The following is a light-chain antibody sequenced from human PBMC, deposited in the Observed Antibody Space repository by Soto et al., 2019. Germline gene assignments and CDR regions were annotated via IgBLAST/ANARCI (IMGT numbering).Light chain of an antibody. J-gene: IGLJ1*01. V-gene: IGLV2-14*01. Sequence: QSFVTLPASLSGSPGQSITISCSGTSSDVGRYNYVSWYQQHPGKAPKLMIYEVNNRPSGVSNRFSGSKSDNTASLTISGLQAEDEADYYCCSYTTSSTYVFGTGTKVTVL. CDR2: EVN. CDR1: SSDVGRYNY. CDR3: CSYTTSSTYV.